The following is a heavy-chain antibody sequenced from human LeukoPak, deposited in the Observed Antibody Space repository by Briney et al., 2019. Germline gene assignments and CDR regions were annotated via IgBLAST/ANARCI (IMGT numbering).Heavy chain of an antibody. Sequence: GGSLRLSCAASGFTFSSYYMRWVRQAPGKGLVRLSRINTDGSTTVYGDSVKGRFTISRDNAKNTLYLQMNSLRAEDTAVYYCARGSTAYSPYDYWGQGTLVTVSS. D-gene: IGHD5-18*01. CDR1: GFTFSSYY. CDR2: INTDGSTT. J-gene: IGHJ4*02. CDR3: ARGSTAYSPYDY. V-gene: IGHV3-74*01.